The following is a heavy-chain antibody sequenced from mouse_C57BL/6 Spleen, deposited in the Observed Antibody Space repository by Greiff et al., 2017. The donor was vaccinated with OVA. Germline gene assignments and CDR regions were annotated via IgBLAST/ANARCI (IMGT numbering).Heavy chain of an antibody. D-gene: IGHD1-1*01. CDR1: GYAFSSSW. J-gene: IGHJ1*03. CDR3: ARRTTVVYWYFDV. V-gene: IGHV1-82*01. Sequence: QVQLQHSGPELVKPGASVKISCKASGYAFSSSWMNWVKQRPGKGLEWIGRIYPGDGDTNYNGKFKGKATLTADKSSSTAYMQLSSLTSEDSAVYFCARRTTVVYWYFDVWGTGTTVTVSS. CDR2: IYPGDGDT.